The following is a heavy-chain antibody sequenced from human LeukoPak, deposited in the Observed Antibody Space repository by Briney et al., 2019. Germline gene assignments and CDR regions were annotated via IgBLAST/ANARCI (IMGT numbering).Heavy chain of an antibody. Sequence: PGGSLRVTCTTSGFTFSNFYMAWIRQSPEKGLEWASYISPSSYSFYYADSVRRRFTISRDNVNSSLFLQLDNLTVADSAVYFCAVGKRRFAPWGQGTLVTVSS. J-gene: IGHJ5*02. D-gene: IGHD1-26*01. CDR3: AVGKRRFAP. CDR1: GFTFSNFY. CDR2: ISPSSYSF. V-gene: IGHV3-11*01.